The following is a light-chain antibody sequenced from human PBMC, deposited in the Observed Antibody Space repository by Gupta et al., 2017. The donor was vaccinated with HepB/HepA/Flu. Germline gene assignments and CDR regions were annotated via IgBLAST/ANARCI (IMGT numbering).Light chain of an antibody. Sequence: PATLSLSLGDRATLTCRASQSVSTYLAWYQQRPGKAPRLLIYAASSRAGGVPARFSGGGSGTDFTLNISSLEPEDFATYYCQQSTSNSMTFGHGTRVDI. CDR2: AAS. CDR3: QQSTSNSMT. CDR1: QSVSTY. V-gene: IGKV3-11*01. J-gene: IGKJ3*01.